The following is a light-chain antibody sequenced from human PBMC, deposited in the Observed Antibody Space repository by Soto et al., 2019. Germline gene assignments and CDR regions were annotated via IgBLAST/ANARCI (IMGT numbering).Light chain of an antibody. Sequence: QSVLTQPPSVSGSPGQSVTISCTGTSSDVGSYNRVSWYQQPPGTAPKLMIYEVSNRPSGVTDRLSGSKSGNTASLTISVLPAADEADYYCSSYTSSSTYVFGTGTELTVL. CDR2: EVS. V-gene: IGLV2-18*02. CDR3: SSYTSSSTYV. CDR1: SSDVGSYNR. J-gene: IGLJ1*01.